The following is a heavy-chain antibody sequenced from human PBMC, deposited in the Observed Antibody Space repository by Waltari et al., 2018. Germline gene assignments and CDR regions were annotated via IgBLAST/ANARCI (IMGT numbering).Heavy chain of an antibody. D-gene: IGHD1-20*01. CDR2: IYISGST. J-gene: IGHJ3*02. CDR3: ARERFITGKTNAFDI. V-gene: IGHV4-4*07. CDR1: GGSIRDYY. Sequence: QVQLQESGPGLVKPSETLSLTCTVSGGSIRDYYWSWIRQPAGKGLEWIGRIYISGSTNHHPSLKSRVTVSVDTSKNQFSRKLSSVTAADTAVYYCARERFITGKTNAFDIWGQGTMVTVSS.